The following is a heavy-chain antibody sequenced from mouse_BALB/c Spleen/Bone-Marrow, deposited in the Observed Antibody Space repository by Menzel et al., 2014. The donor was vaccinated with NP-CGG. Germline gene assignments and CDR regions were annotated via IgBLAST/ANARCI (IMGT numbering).Heavy chain of an antibody. D-gene: IGHD1-1*01. CDR3: TRDPFYYGSSYAMDY. Sequence: EVQGVESGGGLVKPGGSLKLSCAASGFTFSSYTMSWVRQTPEKRLEWVATISSGGSYTYYPDSVKGRFTISRDNAKNTLYLQMSSLKSEDTAVYYCTRDPFYYGSSYAMDYWGQGTSVTVSS. CDR1: GFTFSSYT. V-gene: IGHV5-6-4*01. CDR2: ISSGGSYT. J-gene: IGHJ4*01.